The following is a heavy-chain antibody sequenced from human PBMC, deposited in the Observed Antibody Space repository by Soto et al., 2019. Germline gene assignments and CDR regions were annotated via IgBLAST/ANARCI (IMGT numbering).Heavy chain of an antibody. J-gene: IGHJ4*02. D-gene: IGHD3-22*01. CDR3: ASTTQYYYDSSGLFL. CDR2: IYYSGST. V-gene: IGHV4-39*01. Sequence: KPSETLSLTCTVSGGSISSSSYYWGWIRQPPGKGLEWIGSIYYSGSTYYNPSLKSRVTISVDTSKNQFSLKLSSVTAADTAVYYCASTTQYYYDSSGLFLWGQGTLVTVSS. CDR1: GGSISSSSYY.